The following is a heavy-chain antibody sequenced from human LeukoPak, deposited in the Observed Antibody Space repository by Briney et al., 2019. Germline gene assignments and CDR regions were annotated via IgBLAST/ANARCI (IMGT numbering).Heavy chain of an antibody. Sequence: TGGSLRLSCTASGFTFSSYAMYWVRQAPGKGLEWVSGIFGSGGSAHYADSVKGPFTISRDNSQNTVYLQMNSLRAEDTALYYCGKTTTGYSSGRNPAWPVDYWGQGTLVTVSS. CDR3: GKTTTGYSSGRNPAWPVDY. D-gene: IGHD6-19*01. V-gene: IGHV3-23*01. CDR2: IFGSGGSA. J-gene: IGHJ4*02. CDR1: GFTFSSYA.